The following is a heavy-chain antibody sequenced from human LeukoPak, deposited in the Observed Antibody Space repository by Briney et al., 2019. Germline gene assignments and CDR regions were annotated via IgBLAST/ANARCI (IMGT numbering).Heavy chain of an antibody. J-gene: IGHJ4*02. D-gene: IGHD5-18*01. Sequence: PGRSLRLSCAASGFTFTSYGMHWVRQAPAKGPACVAVIWYDGSNKYYADSVKGRFTISRDNSKNTLYLQMNSLRAEDTAVYYCAKSGSYGYSYFDYWGQGTLVTVSS. CDR2: IWYDGSNK. V-gene: IGHV3-33*06. CDR1: GFTFTSYG. CDR3: AKSGSYGYSYFDY.